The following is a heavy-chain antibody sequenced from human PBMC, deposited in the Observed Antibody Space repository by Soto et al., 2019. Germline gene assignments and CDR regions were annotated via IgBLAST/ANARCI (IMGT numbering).Heavy chain of an antibody. D-gene: IGHD6-13*01. CDR3: GGEEIAAAEY. J-gene: IGHJ4*02. CDR2: IWYDGSNK. CDR1: GFTFSSYG. Sequence: QVQLVESGGGVVQPGRSLRLSCAASGFTFSSYGMHWVRQAPGKGLEWVAVIWYDGSNKYYADSVKGRFTISRDNSKNRRYVKRNSGKAEDRAVYYCGGEEIAAAEYWGQGTLFTVSS. V-gene: IGHV3-33*01.